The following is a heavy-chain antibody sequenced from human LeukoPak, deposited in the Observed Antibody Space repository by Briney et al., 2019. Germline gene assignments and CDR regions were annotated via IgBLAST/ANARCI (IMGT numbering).Heavy chain of an antibody. CDR1: GGSISGGGYS. J-gene: IGHJ5*02. Sequence: PSETLSLTCAVSGGSISGGGYSWSWIRQPPGKGLEWIGYIYHSGSTYYNPSLKSRVTISVDRSKNQFSLKLSSVTAADTAVYYCARGYNYDILTGYYEVDWFDPWGQGTLVTVSS. V-gene: IGHV4-30-2*01. CDR3: ARGYNYDILTGYYEVDWFDP. CDR2: IYHSGST. D-gene: IGHD3-9*01.